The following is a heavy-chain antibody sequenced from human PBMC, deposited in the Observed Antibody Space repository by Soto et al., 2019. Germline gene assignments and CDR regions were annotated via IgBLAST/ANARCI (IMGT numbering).Heavy chain of an antibody. V-gene: IGHV3-74*01. CDR1: EFTFSNYW. D-gene: IGHD4-17*01. CDR2: INGDGSTT. J-gene: IGHJ5*02. Sequence: EVQLVESGGGLVQPGGSLRLSCAASEFTFSNYWMHWVRQAPGKGLVWVSRINGDGSTTNYADSVKGRFAISRDNAKSTLLLQMNGLSAEDTAVYYCARGGLRAYWFDPWGQGTLVTVSA. CDR3: ARGGLRAYWFDP.